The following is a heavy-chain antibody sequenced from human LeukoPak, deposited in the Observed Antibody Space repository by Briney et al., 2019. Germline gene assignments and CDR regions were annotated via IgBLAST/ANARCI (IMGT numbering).Heavy chain of an antibody. CDR1: GYSFTSYW. D-gene: IGHD3-22*01. V-gene: IGHV5-51*01. Sequence: GESLKISCKGSGYSFTSYWIGWVRRMPGKGLEWMGIIYPGDSDTRYSPSFQGQVTISADKSISTAYLQWSSLKASDTAMYYCARSAGDSSGYYPWYFDYWGQGTLVTVSS. CDR3: ARSAGDSSGYYPWYFDY. J-gene: IGHJ4*02. CDR2: IYPGDSDT.